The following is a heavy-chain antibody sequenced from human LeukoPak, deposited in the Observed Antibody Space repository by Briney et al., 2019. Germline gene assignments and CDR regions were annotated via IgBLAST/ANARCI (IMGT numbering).Heavy chain of an antibody. J-gene: IGHJ4*02. CDR1: GFTFTTYW. V-gene: IGHV3-7*03. Sequence: GGSLRLSCIASGFTFTTYWMSWVRQAPGKGLEWVANIKYDGGAKYYVDSVKGRFTISRDNAKSSLYLQMDSLRAEDTAVYYCAKGGHLDYWGPGALVTVSS. CDR3: AKGGHLDY. CDR2: IKYDGGAK.